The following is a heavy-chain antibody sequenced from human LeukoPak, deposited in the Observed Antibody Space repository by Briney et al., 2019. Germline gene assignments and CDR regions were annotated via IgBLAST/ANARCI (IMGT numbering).Heavy chain of an antibody. J-gene: IGHJ4*02. D-gene: IGHD2-15*01. CDR2: ISYDGSNK. V-gene: IGHV3-30*04. CDR3: ARDGYSDCSGGSCYFEY. CDR1: ALTFSSYA. Sequence: PGKSLTLSCAPSALTFSSYAMHWVRQAPGKGLEWVADISYDGSNKYYADSVKGRLTISRHNYKNTMYLQMNRLRATDTAVYYRARDGYSDCSGGSCYFEYWGQGTLVTVSS.